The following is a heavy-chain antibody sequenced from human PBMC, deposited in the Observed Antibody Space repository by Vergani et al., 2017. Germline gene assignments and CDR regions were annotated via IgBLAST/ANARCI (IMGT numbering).Heavy chain of an antibody. J-gene: IGHJ6*03. CDR1: GFPFSDYY. CDR3: ARDAWRFGESRDYYYYYMDV. V-gene: IGHV3-11*01. D-gene: IGHD3-10*01. Sequence: QVQLVESGGGLVKPGGSLRLSCAASGFPFSDYYMSWIRQAPGKGLEWVSYISSSGSTIYYADSVKGRFTISRDTAKNSLYLEMNSLRAEDTAVYYCARDAWRFGESRDYYYYYMDVWGKGTTVTVSS. CDR2: ISSSGSTI.